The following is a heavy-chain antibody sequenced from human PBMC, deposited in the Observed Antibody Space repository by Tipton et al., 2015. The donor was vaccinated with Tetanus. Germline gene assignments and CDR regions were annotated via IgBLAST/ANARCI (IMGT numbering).Heavy chain of an antibody. CDR2: ISSSSSYI. J-gene: IGHJ4*02. CDR1: GFTFSSYS. Sequence: FRRLSCAASGFTFSSYSMNWVRQAPGKGLEWVSSISSSSSYIYYADSVKGRFTISRDNAKNSLYLQMNSLRAEDTAVYYCARDRGDSSGYEYYFDYWGQGTLVTVSS. D-gene: IGHD3-22*01. V-gene: IGHV3-21*01. CDR3: ARDRGDSSGYEYYFDY.